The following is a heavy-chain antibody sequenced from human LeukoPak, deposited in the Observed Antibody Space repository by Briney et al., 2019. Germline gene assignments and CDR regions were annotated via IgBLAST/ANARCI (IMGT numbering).Heavy chain of an antibody. CDR1: GYTFTDYN. J-gene: IGHJ4*01. CDR2: INPKSGVT. Sequence: GASVKVSCKAYGYTFTDYNMHWVRQAPGQGLEWMGWINPKSGVTDYVQKFQGRVTMTRDTSINTAYMDLSRLRSDDTAVYYCAPSPNWPTFYPDYWGQGTLVTVSS. D-gene: IGHD2-8*01. CDR3: APSPNWPTFYPDY. V-gene: IGHV1-2*02.